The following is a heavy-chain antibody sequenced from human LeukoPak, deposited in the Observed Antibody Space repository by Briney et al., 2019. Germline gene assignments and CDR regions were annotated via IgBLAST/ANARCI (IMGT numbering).Heavy chain of an antibody. CDR2: IYYSGST. CDR1: GGSISSSSYY. Sequence: PPETLSLTCTVSGGSISSSSYYWGWIRQPPGKGLEWIGSIYYSGSTYYNPSLKSRVTISVDTSKNQFSLKLSSVTAADTAVYYCASGGYSSSWYALDYWGQGTLVTVSS. J-gene: IGHJ4*02. CDR3: ASGGYSSSWYALDY. D-gene: IGHD6-13*01. V-gene: IGHV4-39*01.